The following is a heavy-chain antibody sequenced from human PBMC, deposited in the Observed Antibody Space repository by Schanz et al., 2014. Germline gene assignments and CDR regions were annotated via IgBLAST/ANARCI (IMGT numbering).Heavy chain of an antibody. CDR2: ISYSGNT. D-gene: IGHD3-22*01. Sequence: QLQLRESGPGLVKPSETLSLICSVSGTSITSSTYYWGWIRQPPGKGPEWIGSISYSGNTYYTRSRKSRATIPLASSKTLFSLSLPSVTAADTAVYYCARPSSVVGITGWFDTWGQGTLVTVSS. CDR3: ARPSSVVGITGWFDT. CDR1: GTSITSSTYY. J-gene: IGHJ5*02. V-gene: IGHV4-39*01.